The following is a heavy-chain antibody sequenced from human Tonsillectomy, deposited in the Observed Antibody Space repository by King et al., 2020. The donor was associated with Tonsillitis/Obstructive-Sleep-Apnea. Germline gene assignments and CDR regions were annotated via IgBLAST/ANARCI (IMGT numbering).Heavy chain of an antibody. CDR1: GGSISSSSYY. Sequence: QLPESGPGLVKPSETLSLTCTVSGGSISSSSYYWGWIRQPPGKGLEWIGSIYYSGSTYYNPSLKSRVTISVDTSKNQFSLKLSSVTAADTAVYYCARRGRVATIDYWGQGTLVTVSS. CDR3: ARRGRVATIDY. D-gene: IGHD5-12*01. CDR2: IYYSGST. J-gene: IGHJ4*02. V-gene: IGHV4-39*01.